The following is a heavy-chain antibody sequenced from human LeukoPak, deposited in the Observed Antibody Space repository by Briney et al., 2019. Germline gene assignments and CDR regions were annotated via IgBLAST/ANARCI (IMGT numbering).Heavy chain of an antibody. CDR3: TKVLVERAAACVHDD. D-gene: IGHD6-13*01. V-gene: IGHV3-23*01. Sequence: GGSLRLSCAASGFIFSSSDMSWVRQAPGKGVECVSVISDSGSRAYYADSVKGRFTISRDNSKNTLYLQMNSLRAEDSAIYYCTKVLVERAAACVHDDWGQGTLVTVSS. J-gene: IGHJ4*02. CDR2: ISDSGSRA. CDR1: GFIFSSSD.